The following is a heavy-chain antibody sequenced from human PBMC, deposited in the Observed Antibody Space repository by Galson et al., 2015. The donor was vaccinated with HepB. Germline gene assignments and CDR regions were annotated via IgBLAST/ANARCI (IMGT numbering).Heavy chain of an antibody. D-gene: IGHD3-16*02. CDR3: AKAGKVGIYRYFHYYMDV. CDR1: GFTFSSYG. V-gene: IGHV3-30*18. J-gene: IGHJ6*03. Sequence: SLRLSCAASGFTFSSYGMHWVRQAPGKGLEWVAVISKDGSDKYYADSVKGRFTISRDNSNNTVYLEMNSLRAEDTAVYYCAKAGKVGIYRYFHYYMDVWGKGTTVTVSS. CDR2: ISKDGSDK.